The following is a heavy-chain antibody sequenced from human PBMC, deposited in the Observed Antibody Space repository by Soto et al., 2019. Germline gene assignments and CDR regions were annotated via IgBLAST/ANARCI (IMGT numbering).Heavy chain of an antibody. D-gene: IGHD3-9*01. J-gene: IGHJ4*02. Sequence: ASVKVSCKVSGYTLTELSMHWVRQAPGKGLEWMGGFDPEDGETIYAQKFQGRVTMTEDTSTDTAYMELSSLRSEDTAVYYCATEKNLGNRCLEKIFFDSGGKGPLAT. CDR2: FDPEDGET. CDR1: GYTLTELS. CDR3: ATEKNLGNRCLEKIFFDS. V-gene: IGHV1-24*01.